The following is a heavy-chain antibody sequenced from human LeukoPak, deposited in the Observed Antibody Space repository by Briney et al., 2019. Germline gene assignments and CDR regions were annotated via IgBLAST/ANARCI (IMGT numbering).Heavy chain of an antibody. CDR3: ARGRLWFGEFVYFDY. J-gene: IGHJ4*02. CDR1: GYSFTTYA. V-gene: IGHV1-2*02. D-gene: IGHD3-10*01. Sequence: ASVKVSCKPSGYSFTTYAINWVRQAPGQGLEWMGWINPNSGGANYAQKFQGRVTMTRDTSISTAYMELSRLRSDDTAVYYCARGRLWFGEFVYFDYWGQGTLVTVSS. CDR2: INPNSGGA.